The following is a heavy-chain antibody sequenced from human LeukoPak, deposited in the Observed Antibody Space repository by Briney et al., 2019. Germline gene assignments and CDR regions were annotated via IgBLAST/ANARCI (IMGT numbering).Heavy chain of an antibody. D-gene: IGHD3-9*01. J-gene: IGHJ4*02. V-gene: IGHV1-69*04. CDR2: IIPILGIA. Sequence: ASVKVSCKASGGTFSSYAISWVRQAPGQGLEWMGRIIPILGIANYAQKFQGRVTITADKSTSTAYMELSSLRSEDTAVYYCASAVNRYFDWLSVPRIFDYWGQGTLVTVSS. CDR3: ASAVNRYFDWLSVPRIFDY. CDR1: GGTFSSYA.